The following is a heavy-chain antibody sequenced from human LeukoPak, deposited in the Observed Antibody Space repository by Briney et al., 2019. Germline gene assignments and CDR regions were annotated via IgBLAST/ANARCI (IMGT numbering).Heavy chain of an antibody. CDR2: IRYDGSNK. D-gene: IGHD6-13*01. CDR3: ARTLYIAAAPGGFDY. CDR1: GFTFSSYG. J-gene: IGHJ4*02. V-gene: IGHV3-30*02. Sequence: GGSLRLSCAASGFTFSSYGMHWVRQAPGKGLEWVAFIRYDGSNKYYADSVKGRFTISRDNSKNTLYLQMNSLRAEDTAVYYCARTLYIAAAPGGFDYWGQGTLVTVSS.